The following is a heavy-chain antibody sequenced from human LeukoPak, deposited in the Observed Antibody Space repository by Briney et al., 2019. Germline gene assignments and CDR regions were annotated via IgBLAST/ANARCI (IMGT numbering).Heavy chain of an antibody. Sequence: SSETLSLTCTVSGGSISTYYWSWIRQPPGKGLEWIGYVYYNGSTNYNPSLKSRVTISLDTSKNQFSLKLISVTAADTAVYYCARRPIAVAGARRFFDYWGQGTLVTVSS. V-gene: IGHV4-59*01. CDR1: GGSISTYY. CDR3: ARRPIAVAGARRFFDY. D-gene: IGHD6-19*01. J-gene: IGHJ4*02. CDR2: VYYNGST.